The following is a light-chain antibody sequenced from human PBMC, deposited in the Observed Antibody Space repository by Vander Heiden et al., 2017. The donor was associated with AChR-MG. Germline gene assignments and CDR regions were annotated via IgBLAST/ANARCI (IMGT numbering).Light chain of an antibody. Sequence: DIHLTQSPSTLSASVGDRVELTCRASQSVAVWLAWYQQKPGRAPKLLIYKASELEKGVTSRFSGRGSETDFTLTISKVQPDDSATYYWQQENSYPLTFDGGTKLAI. CDR3: QQENSYPLT. J-gene: IGKJ4*01. CDR1: QSVAVW. CDR2: KAS. V-gene: IGKV1-5*03.